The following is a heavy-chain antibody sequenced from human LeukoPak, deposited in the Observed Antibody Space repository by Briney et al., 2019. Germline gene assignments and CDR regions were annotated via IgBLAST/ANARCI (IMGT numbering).Heavy chain of an antibody. CDR2: ISSSSSYI. Sequence: EGSLRLSCAASGFTFSSYSMNWVRQAPGKGLEWVSSISSSSSYIYYADSVKGRFTISRDNAKNSLYLQMNSLRAEDTAVYYCARPKMTYYYGSGSPYGMDVWGQGTTVTVSS. V-gene: IGHV3-21*01. J-gene: IGHJ6*02. CDR1: GFTFSSYS. CDR3: ARPKMTYYYGSGSPYGMDV. D-gene: IGHD3-10*01.